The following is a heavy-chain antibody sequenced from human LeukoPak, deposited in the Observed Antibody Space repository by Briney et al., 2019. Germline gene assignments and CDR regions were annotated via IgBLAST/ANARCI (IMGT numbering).Heavy chain of an antibody. CDR3: AKELYNWNYVRWFDP. J-gene: IGHJ5*02. CDR2: ISGSGDYT. CDR1: GVYFSSYA. Sequence: GGSPRIFCAASGVYFSSYAMSWVRQAPGKGLEWVSGISGSGDYTYYADSVKGRFAISRDNSKNTLSLQMSSLRAEDTAVYYCAKELYNWNYVRWFDPWGQGTLVTVSS. V-gene: IGHV3-23*01. D-gene: IGHD1-7*01.